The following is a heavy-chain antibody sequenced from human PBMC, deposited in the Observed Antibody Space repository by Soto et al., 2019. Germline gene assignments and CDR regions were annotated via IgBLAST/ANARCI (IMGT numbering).Heavy chain of an antibody. CDR2: IYYSGST. D-gene: IGHD3-22*01. V-gene: IGHV4-61*01. Sequence: SETLSLTCTVSGGSVSSGSYYWSWIRQPPGKGLEWIGYIYYSGSTNYNPSLKSRVTISVDTSKNQFSLKLSSVTAADTAVYYCARDRYYYDSSGYRKINYYYGMDVWGQGTTVT. CDR1: GGSVSSGSYY. J-gene: IGHJ6*02. CDR3: ARDRYYYDSSGYRKINYYYGMDV.